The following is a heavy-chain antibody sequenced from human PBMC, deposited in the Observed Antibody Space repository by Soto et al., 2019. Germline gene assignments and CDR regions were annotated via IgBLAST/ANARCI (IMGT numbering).Heavy chain of an antibody. J-gene: IGHJ4*02. V-gene: IGHV3-74*01. D-gene: IGHD2-2*01. CDR2: INSDGSST. CDR1: GFTFSSYW. CDR3: ARDPTYCSSTSCPFDY. Sequence: EGSLRLSCAASGFTFSSYWMHWVRQAPGKGLVWVSRINSDGSSTSYADSVKGRFTISRDNAKNTLYLQMNSLRAEDTAVYYCARDPTYCSSTSCPFDYWGQGTLVTVSS.